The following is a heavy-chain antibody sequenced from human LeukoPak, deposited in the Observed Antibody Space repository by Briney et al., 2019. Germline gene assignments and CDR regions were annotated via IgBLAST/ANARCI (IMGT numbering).Heavy chain of an antibody. J-gene: IGHJ4*02. D-gene: IGHD6-19*01. CDR3: ARAAPGIAVAGTCFDY. CDR1: GFTFSSYS. Sequence: PGGSLRLSCAASGFTFSSYSMNWVRQAPGKGLEWVSSISSSSSYIYYADSVKGRFTISRDNAKNSLYPQMNSLRAEDTAVYYCARAAPGIAVAGTCFDYWGQGTLVTVSS. V-gene: IGHV3-21*01. CDR2: ISSSSSYI.